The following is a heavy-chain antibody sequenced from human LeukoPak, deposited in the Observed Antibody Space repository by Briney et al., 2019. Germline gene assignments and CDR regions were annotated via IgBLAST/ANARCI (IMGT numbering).Heavy chain of an antibody. CDR1: GGSFSGYY. CDR3: ASIAVDY. Sequence: SGTLSLTCAVYGGSFSGYYWSWIRQPPGKGLEWIGEINHSGSTNYNPSLKSRVTISVDTSKNQFSLKLSSVTAADTAVYYCASIAVDYWGQGTLVTVSS. V-gene: IGHV4-34*01. J-gene: IGHJ4*02. D-gene: IGHD6-13*01. CDR2: INHSGST.